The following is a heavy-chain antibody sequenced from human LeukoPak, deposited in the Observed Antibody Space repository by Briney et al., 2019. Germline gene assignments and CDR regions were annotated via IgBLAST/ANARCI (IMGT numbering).Heavy chain of an antibody. Sequence: GASVKVSCKASGYTFAIFGVTWVRQAPGQGLEWVGWIGADSENTNYAQKFQGRVTMTTDTSTSTVYMELRSLRSDDTAVYYCARAGATVTKFYDYWGQGTLVSVSS. V-gene: IGHV1-18*01. D-gene: IGHD4-17*01. CDR3: ARAGATVTKFYDY. J-gene: IGHJ4*02. CDR1: GYTFAIFG. CDR2: IGADSENT.